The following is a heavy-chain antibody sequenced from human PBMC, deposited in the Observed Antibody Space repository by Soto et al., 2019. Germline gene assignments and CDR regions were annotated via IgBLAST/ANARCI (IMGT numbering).Heavy chain of an antibody. CDR3: ARGRYYGSGHRTDYYYSYGMDV. D-gene: IGHD3-10*01. Sequence: QVQLVQSGAEVKKPGSSVKVSCKASGGTFSSYAISWVRQAPGQGLEWMGGIIPIFGTANYAQKFQGRVTITADEYTSTAYMELSSLRSEDKAVYYCARGRYYGSGHRTDYYYSYGMDVWGQGTTVTVSS. V-gene: IGHV1-69*12. CDR1: GGTFSSYA. J-gene: IGHJ6*02. CDR2: IIPIFGTA.